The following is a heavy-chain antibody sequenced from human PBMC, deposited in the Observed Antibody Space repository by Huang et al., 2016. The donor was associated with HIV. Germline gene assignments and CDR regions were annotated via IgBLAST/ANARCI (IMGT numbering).Heavy chain of an antibody. Sequence: QLQLQESGPGLVKPSETLSLTCTVSGGSIRSDNYYWGWIRQPPGKGLEWSGSIYYSGSPYYNPSLNSRVTITVDTSKNQFSLKMRSVTAADTAVYYCARLPGSITMIRGVITDPYWGQGTLVTVSS. CDR2: IYYSGSP. D-gene: IGHD3-10*01. CDR1: GGSIRSDNYY. CDR3: ARLPGSITMIRGVITDPY. J-gene: IGHJ4*02. V-gene: IGHV4-39*01.